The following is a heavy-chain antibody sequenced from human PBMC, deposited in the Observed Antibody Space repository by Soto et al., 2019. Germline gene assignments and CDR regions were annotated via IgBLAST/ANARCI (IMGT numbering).Heavy chain of an antibody. CDR2: IYYSGTT. D-gene: IGHD3-10*01. V-gene: IGHV4-61*01. CDR3: ARDYGSGYFDY. Sequence: QVQLQESGPGLVKPSETLSLTCTVSGDSVSSGSFYWSWIRQPPGKGLEWIGYIYYSGTTNYNPSLKSRVTISVDTSKNQFSLKLSSVTAADTAVYYCARDYGSGYFDYWGQGTLVTVSS. CDR1: GDSVSSGSFY. J-gene: IGHJ4*02.